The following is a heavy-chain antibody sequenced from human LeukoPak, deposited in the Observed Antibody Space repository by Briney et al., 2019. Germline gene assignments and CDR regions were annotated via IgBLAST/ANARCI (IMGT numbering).Heavy chain of an antibody. V-gene: IGHV4-61*08. Sequence: MTSETLSLTCTVSGGSISSGGYYWNWIRQHPGKGLEWIGYIYYSGSTNYNPSLKSRATISVDTSKNQFSLKLSSVTAADTAVYYCAREAGYSYGLRSFDYWGQGTLVTVSS. CDR2: IYYSGST. CDR1: GGSISSGGYY. CDR3: AREAGYSYGLRSFDY. D-gene: IGHD5-18*01. J-gene: IGHJ4*02.